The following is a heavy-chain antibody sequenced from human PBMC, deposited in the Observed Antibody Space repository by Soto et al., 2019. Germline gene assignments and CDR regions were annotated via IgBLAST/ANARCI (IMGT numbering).Heavy chain of an antibody. CDR3: ARFRDYYDSSGREGIPDDY. J-gene: IGHJ4*02. D-gene: IGHD3-22*01. CDR2: ISAYNGNT. V-gene: IGHV1-18*01. Sequence: ASVKVSCKASGYTFTSYGISWVRQAPGQGLEWMGWISAYNGNTNYAQKLQGRVTMTTDTSTSTAYMELRSLRSDDTAVYYCARFRDYYDSSGREGIPDDYWGQGTLVTVSS. CDR1: GYTFTSYG.